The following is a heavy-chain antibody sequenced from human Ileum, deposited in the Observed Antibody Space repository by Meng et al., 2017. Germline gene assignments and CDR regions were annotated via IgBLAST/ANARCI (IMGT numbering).Heavy chain of an antibody. CDR1: GFTISNYW. D-gene: IGHD3-10*01. J-gene: IGHJ5*02. CDR2: IESDGSRI. CDR3: ARSGVTTVRGGFDP. V-gene: IGHV3-74*01. Sequence: GGSLRLSCAASGFTISNYWMHWVRQAPGKGLVWVSRIESDGSRISYADSVKGRFTISRDNAKNTLYLQMDSLRADDTAVYYCARSGVTTVRGGFDPWGQGILVTVSS.